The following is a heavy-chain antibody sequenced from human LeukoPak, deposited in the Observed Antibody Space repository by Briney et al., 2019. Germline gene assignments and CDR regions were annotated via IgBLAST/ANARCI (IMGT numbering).Heavy chain of an antibody. D-gene: IGHD3-22*01. J-gene: IGHJ4*02. Sequence: SETLSLTCTVSGYSISSGYYWGWIRPPPGKGREWIGRIYHSCSTYYNPSLKSRVTISVDTSKNQFSLKLSSVTAADTAVYYCARAATAYYYDSSGYYLNDYWGQGTLVTVSS. CDR1: GYSISSGYY. CDR3: ARAATAYYYDSSGYYLNDY. CDR2: IYHSCST. V-gene: IGHV4-38-2*02.